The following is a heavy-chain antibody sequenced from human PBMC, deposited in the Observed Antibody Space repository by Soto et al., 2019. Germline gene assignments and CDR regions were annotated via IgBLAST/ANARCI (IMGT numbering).Heavy chain of an antibody. D-gene: IGHD3-16*01. Sequence: TSETLSLTCTVSGGSISSYYWSWIRQPPGKGLKWIGYIYYSGSTNYNPSLKSRVTISVDTSKNQFSLKLSSVTAADTAVYYCARRYGGNFDYWGQGTLVTVS. CDR1: GGSISSYY. V-gene: IGHV4-59*01. CDR2: IYYSGST. J-gene: IGHJ4*02. CDR3: ARRYGGNFDY.